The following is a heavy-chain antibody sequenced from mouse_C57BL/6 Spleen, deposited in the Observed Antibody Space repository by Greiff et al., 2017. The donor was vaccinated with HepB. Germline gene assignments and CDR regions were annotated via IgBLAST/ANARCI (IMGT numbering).Heavy chain of an antibody. CDR2: IHPNSGST. V-gene: IGHV1-64*01. J-gene: IGHJ2*01. CDR1: GYTFTSYW. CDR3: ARPVITTVVEDYFDY. D-gene: IGHD1-1*01. Sequence: QVQLQQPGAELVKPGASVKLSCKASGYTFTSYWMHWVKQRPGQGLEWIGMIHPNSGSTNYNEKFKSKATLTVDKSSSTAYMQLSSLTSEDSAVYYCARPVITTVVEDYFDYWGQGTTLTVSS.